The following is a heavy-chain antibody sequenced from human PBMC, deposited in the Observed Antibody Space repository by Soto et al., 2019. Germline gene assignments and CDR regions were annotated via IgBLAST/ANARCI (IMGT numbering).Heavy chain of an antibody. V-gene: IGHV4-34*01. D-gene: IGHD6-6*01. CDR2: INHSGST. CDR3: ARGLGYSSSSSEFSGDY. J-gene: IGHJ4*02. Sequence: SETLSLSCAVYGGSFSGYYWSWIRQPPGKGLEWIGEINHSGSTNYNPSLKSRVTISVDTSKNQFSLKLSSVTAADTAVYYCARGLGYSSSSSEFSGDYWGQGTLVTVSS. CDR1: GGSFSGYY.